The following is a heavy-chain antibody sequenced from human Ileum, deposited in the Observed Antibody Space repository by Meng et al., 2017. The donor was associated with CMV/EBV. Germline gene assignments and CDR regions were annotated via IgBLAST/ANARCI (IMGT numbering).Heavy chain of an antibody. CDR1: GFTFSSYS. J-gene: IGHJ4*02. CDR3: AKYDLQWLVRGGFDY. Sequence: GGSLRLSCAASGFTFSSYSMNWVRQAPGKGLEWVSSISSSSSYIYYADSVKGRFTISRDNAKNSLYLQMNSLRAEDTAVYYCAKYDLQWLVRGGFDYWGQGTLVTVSS. V-gene: IGHV3-21*01. CDR2: ISSSSSYI. D-gene: IGHD6-19*01.